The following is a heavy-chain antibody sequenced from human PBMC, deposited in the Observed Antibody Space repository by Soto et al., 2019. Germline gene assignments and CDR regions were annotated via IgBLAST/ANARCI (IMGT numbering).Heavy chain of an antibody. J-gene: IGHJ4*02. V-gene: IGHV4-39*01. CDR1: EGSISSSIYY. Sequence: LEPLSLTCTVAEGSISSSIYYWGWIRQPPGKGLEWIGSIYYSGSTYYNPSLKSRVTISVDTSKNQFSLKLSSVTAADTAVYYCARHEAPSGWYFDYWGQGTLVTAPQ. D-gene: IGHD6-19*01. CDR3: ARHEAPSGWYFDY. CDR2: IYYSGST.